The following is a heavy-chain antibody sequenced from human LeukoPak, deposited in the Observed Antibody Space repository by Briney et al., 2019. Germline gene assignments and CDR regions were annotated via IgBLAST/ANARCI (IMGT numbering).Heavy chain of an antibody. CDR2: ISSSSSYI. CDR1: GFTFSSYS. V-gene: IGHV3-21*01. D-gene: IGHD6-25*01. CDR3: ARGGYSNGGGDY. J-gene: IGHJ4*02. Sequence: GGSLRLSCAASGFTFSSYSMNWVRQAPGKGLEWVSSISSSSSYIYYADSVKGRFTISRDNAKNSLYLQMNSLRAEDTAVYYCARGGYSNGGGDYWGQGTLVTVSS.